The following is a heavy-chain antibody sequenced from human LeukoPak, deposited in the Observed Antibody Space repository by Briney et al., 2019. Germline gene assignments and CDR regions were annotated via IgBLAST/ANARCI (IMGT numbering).Heavy chain of an antibody. V-gene: IGHV3-NL1*01. CDR2: FHSGCSS. D-gene: IGHD1-26*01. CDR1: DITFSSYG. CDR3: ARGGRSSGGYLYNFDY. Sequence: PGCLLRSSCAAADITFSSYGMHGRRMAPGKVLRGGSVFHSGCSSYYAASVNGRFTLSRDNSKTTLYVQMNSLRAEDTAVYYCARGGRSSGGYLYNFDYWGQGTLVTVSS. J-gene: IGHJ4*02.